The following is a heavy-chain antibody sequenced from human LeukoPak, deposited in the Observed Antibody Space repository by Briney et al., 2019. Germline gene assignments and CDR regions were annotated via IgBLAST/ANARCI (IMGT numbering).Heavy chain of an antibody. CDR3: AREFKQSNWNDGHWFDP. CDR1: GATFSTYG. CDR2: ISPFFDIA. J-gene: IGHJ5*02. V-gene: IGHV1-69*04. D-gene: IGHD1-20*01. Sequence: SVKVSCKASGATFSTYGLSWVQQAPGQGLEWMGRISPFFDIANYAQKFQGRVTITADKSTSTVYMELSSLRSEDTAIYYCAREFKQSNWNDGHWFDPWGQGTLVTVSS.